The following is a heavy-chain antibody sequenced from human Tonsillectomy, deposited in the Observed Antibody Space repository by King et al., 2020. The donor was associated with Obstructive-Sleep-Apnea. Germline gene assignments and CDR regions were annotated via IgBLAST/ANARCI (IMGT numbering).Heavy chain of an antibody. J-gene: IGHJ4*02. CDR3: ARDPGIAVAGTFFFDY. V-gene: IGHV4-39*07. Sequence: LQLQESGPGLVKPSETLSLTCTVSGGSISSSTYYWGWIRQPPGKGLEWIASIYYSGSTYDNPSLKSRVTMSVDTSKNQFSLKLSSVTAADTAVYYCARDPGIAVAGTFFFDYWGQGTLVTVSS. CDR1: GGSISSSTYY. D-gene: IGHD6-19*01. CDR2: IYYSGST.